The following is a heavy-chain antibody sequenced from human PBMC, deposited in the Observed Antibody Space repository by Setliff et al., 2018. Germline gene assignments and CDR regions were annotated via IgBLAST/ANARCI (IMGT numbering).Heavy chain of an antibody. J-gene: IGHJ6*03. CDR1: GFTFSGYS. D-gene: IGHD6-13*01. Sequence: GGSLRLSCAASGFTFSGYSMNWVRQAPGKGLEWVSYISGSSHIISYADSVKGRFTISRDKSKNTLYLQMNSLRAEDTALYYCANPYSSSWGLYYYYYYYMDFWGKGTTVTVSS. CDR2: ISGSSHII. CDR3: ANPYSSSWGLYYYYYYYMDF. V-gene: IGHV3-48*01.